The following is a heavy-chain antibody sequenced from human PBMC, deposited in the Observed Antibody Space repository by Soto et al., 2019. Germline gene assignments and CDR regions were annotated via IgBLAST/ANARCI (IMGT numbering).Heavy chain of an antibody. J-gene: IGHJ4*02. CDR3: ARDRSGYDSFEVDY. Sequence: PSETLSLTCTVSGGSISSYYWSWIRQPPGKGLEWIGYIYYSGSTNYNPSLKSRVTISVDTSKNQFSLKLSSVTAADTAVYYCARDRSGYDSFEVDYWVQGTLVTSPQ. V-gene: IGHV4-59*01. D-gene: IGHD5-12*01. CDR1: GGSISSYY. CDR2: IYYSGST.